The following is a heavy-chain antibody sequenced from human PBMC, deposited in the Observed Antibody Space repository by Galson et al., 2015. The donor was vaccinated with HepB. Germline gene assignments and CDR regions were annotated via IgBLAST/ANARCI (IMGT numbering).Heavy chain of an antibody. CDR1: GFTFNDYN. V-gene: IGHV3-21*01. J-gene: IGHJ4*02. Sequence: SLRLSCAASGFTFNDYNMIWVRQAPGKGLEWVSSINSDSTYIYYADSVRGRFTISRDNAKNSLYLQMNSLRVEDTAIYYCARDPPLGAPSDYWGQGTLVTVSS. CDR2: INSDSTYI. CDR3: ARDPPLGAPSDY. D-gene: IGHD7-27*01.